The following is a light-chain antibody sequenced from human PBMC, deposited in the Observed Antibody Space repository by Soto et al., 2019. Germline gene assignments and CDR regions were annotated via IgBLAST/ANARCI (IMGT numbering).Light chain of an antibody. CDR1: SSGVGSYNY. CDR3: GTWDTSLSGYV. J-gene: IGLJ1*01. CDR2: EVS. V-gene: IGLV2-14*01. Sequence: QSALTQPASVSGSPGQSITISCTGTSSGVGSYNYVSWYQHHPGKVPKLMIYEVSNRPSGVSNRFSGSKSGNTASLTISGLQAEDEADYYCGTWDTSLSGYVFGTGTKLTVL.